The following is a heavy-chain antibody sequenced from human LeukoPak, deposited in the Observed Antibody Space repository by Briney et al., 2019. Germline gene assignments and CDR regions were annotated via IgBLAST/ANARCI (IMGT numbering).Heavy chain of an antibody. CDR2: TRNKANSYTT. J-gene: IGHJ3*02. Sequence: QPGGSLRLSCAASGFTLSDHYMDWVRQAPGKGLEWVGRTRNKANSYTTEYAASVRGRFTISRDDSKSSLYLQMNSLKTEDTAVYYCAREGLPRPYGFDIWGQGTMVTVAS. V-gene: IGHV3-72*01. CDR1: GFTLSDHY. D-gene: IGHD6-6*01. CDR3: AREGLPRPYGFDI.